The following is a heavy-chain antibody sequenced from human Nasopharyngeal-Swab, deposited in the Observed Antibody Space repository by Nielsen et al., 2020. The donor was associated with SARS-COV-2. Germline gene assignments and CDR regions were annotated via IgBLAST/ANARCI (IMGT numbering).Heavy chain of an antibody. CDR1: GFTFSSYS. D-gene: IGHD4/OR15-4a*01. CDR3: TRDGPSNYGTWDY. J-gene: IGHJ4*02. CDR2: VTGGGHST. V-gene: IGHV3-23*01. Sequence: GGSLRLSCAASGFTFSSYSMTWVRQAPGKGLEWVSTVTGGGHSTYYADSVKGRFTISRDIFKNTVYLQVNSLRVEDTAVYYCTRDGPSNYGTWDYWGQGTLVTVSS.